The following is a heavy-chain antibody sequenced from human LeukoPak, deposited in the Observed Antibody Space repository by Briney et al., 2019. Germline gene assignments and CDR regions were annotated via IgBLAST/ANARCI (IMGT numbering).Heavy chain of an antibody. CDR3: AKWGDFDILTGYYVSDF. V-gene: IGHV3-23*01. J-gene: IGHJ4*02. Sequence: GASLRLSCVASGFTFSNYAMSCVRQAPGKRLEWVSAVTGRGGSTYYADSVKGRFTISRDNSRNTLFLQMNSLRAEDTAIYYCAKWGDFDILTGYYVSDFWGQGTLVTVSS. CDR2: VTGRGGST. CDR1: GFTFSNYA. D-gene: IGHD3-9*01.